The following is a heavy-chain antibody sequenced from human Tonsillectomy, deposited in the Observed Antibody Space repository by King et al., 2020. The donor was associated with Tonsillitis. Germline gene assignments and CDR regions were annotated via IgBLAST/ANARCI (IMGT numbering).Heavy chain of an antibody. CDR1: GFTFSSYG. V-gene: IGHV3-30*18. Sequence: VQLVESGGGVVQPGRSLRLSCAASGFTFSSYGMHWVRQAPGKGLERVAVISYDGSKKYYADSVKGRFTISRDNSKNKLYLQMNSLRVEDTAVFYCGKCLAAVGPGEGMDVWGQGATVTVSS. D-gene: IGHD3-16*01. CDR3: GKCLAAVGPGEGMDV. CDR2: ISYDGSKK. J-gene: IGHJ6*02.